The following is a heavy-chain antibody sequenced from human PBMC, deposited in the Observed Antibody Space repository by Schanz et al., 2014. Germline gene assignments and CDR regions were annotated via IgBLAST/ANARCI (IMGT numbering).Heavy chain of an antibody. D-gene: IGHD2-15*01. CDR1: GFTVSSNH. V-gene: IGHV3-66*01. CDR2: IYSGIGA. Sequence: EQLVESGGGLVKPGGSLRLSCAVSGFTVSSNHMSWVRQAPGKGLEWVSVIYSGIGAYYADSVKDRFTVSRDNSENTLYLQMNSLSADDTAVFYCAKGMGYCSGGTCYDYYYYGLDVWGQGTTVTVSS. J-gene: IGHJ6*02. CDR3: AKGMGYCSGGTCYDYYYYGLDV.